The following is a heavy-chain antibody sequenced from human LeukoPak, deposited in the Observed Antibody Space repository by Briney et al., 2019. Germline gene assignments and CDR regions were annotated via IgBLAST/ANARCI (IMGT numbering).Heavy chain of an antibody. V-gene: IGHV4-59*08. CDR1: GGSISYDY. CDR2: IHYSGAT. J-gene: IGHJ4*02. Sequence: SETLSLTCTVSGGSISYDYWTWIRQSPGKRLEWIGYIHYSGATNYSPSLKSRVTISVDTSKNQFSLKLSSVTAADTALYYCATLRGASTAVFDSWGQGTLVTLSS. CDR3: ATLRGASTAVFDS. D-gene: IGHD2-21*02.